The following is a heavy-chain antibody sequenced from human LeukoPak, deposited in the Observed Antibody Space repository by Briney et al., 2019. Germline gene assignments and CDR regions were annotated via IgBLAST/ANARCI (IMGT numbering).Heavy chain of an antibody. Sequence: SETLSLTCTVSGGSISSYYWSWIRQPAGKEREWMGCIYYSGSTNYNPSLKRRVTISVDESKNQFSLKLSSVTAADTAVYYCARANYYGSGSYPYYYGMDVWGQGTTVTVSS. J-gene: IGHJ6*01. D-gene: IGHD3-10*01. CDR2: IYYSGST. CDR1: GGSISSYY. CDR3: ARANYYGSGSYPYYYGMDV. V-gene: IGHV4-59*01.